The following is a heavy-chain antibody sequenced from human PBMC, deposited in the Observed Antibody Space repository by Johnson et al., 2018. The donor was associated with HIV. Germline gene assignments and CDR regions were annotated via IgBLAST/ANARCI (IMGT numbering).Heavy chain of an antibody. CDR1: GLSVSYGY. V-gene: IGHV3-53*01. J-gene: IGHJ3*01. CDR3: ARAPHDAFDV. CDR2: IYSGGNT. Sequence: VQLVESGGGLIQPGGSLRLSCAASGLSVSYGYMTWVRQAPGKGLEWVSVIYSGGNTYYTDSVKGRFTISIDNSDNTMYLQMNSLRDEDTAVYYCARAPHDAFDVWGQGTMVTVSS.